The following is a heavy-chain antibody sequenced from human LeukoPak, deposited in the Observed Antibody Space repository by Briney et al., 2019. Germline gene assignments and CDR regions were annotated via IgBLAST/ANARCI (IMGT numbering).Heavy chain of an antibody. CDR1: GGSISSYY. V-gene: IGHV4-59*01. J-gene: IGHJ3*02. CDR3: ARASPFYGSGSYYRGDDAFDI. CDR2: IYYSGST. D-gene: IGHD3-10*01. Sequence: PSETLSLTCTVSGGSISSYYWSWIRQPPGKGLEWIGYIYYSGSTNYNPSLKSRVTISVDTSKNQLSLKLSSVTAADTAVYYCARASPFYGSGSYYRGDDAFDIWGQGTMVTVSS.